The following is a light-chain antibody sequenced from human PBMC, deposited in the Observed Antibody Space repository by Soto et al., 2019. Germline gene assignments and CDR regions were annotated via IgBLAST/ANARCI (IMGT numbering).Light chain of an antibody. CDR1: SSDVGGFNY. V-gene: IGLV2-14*03. J-gene: IGLJ1*01. CDR3: NSYTSSSTYV. CDR2: DVT. Sequence: QFVLTQPASVSGSPGQSITISCTGTSSDVGGFNYVSWYQQHPGKAPKLIIYDVTNRPSGVSYRFSGSKSGNTASLTISGLQAEDEADYYCNSYTSSSTYVFGTGTKVTVL.